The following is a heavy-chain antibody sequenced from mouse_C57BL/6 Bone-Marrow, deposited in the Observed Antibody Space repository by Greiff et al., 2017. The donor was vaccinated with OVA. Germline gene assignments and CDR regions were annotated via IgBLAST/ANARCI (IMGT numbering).Heavy chain of an antibody. CDR3: VRPWFAY. CDR2: IRSKSNNYAT. J-gene: IGHJ3*01. Sequence: EAGGGLVQPKGSLKLSCAASGFSFNTYAMNWVRQAPGKGLEWVARIRSKSNNYATYYADSVKDRFTISRDDSESMLYLQMNNLKTEDTAMYYCVRPWFAYWGQGTLVTVSA. V-gene: IGHV10-1*01. CDR1: GFSFNTYA.